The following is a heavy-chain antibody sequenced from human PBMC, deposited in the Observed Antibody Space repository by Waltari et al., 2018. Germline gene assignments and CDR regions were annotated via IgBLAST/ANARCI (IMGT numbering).Heavy chain of an antibody. CDR2: IYCSGST. Sequence: QLQLQESGPGLVKPSETLSLTCTVSGGSISSSSYYWGWIRQPPGKGLECIGGIYCSGSTYYNPSLKSRVTISVDTSKNQFSLQLSSVTAADTAVYYCARLTGIWPDAFDIWGQGTMVTVSS. CDR1: GGSISSSSYY. CDR3: ARLTGIWPDAFDI. J-gene: IGHJ3*02. D-gene: IGHD3-16*01. V-gene: IGHV4-39*01.